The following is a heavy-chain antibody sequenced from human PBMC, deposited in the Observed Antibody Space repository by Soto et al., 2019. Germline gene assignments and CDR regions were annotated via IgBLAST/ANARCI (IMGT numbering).Heavy chain of an antibody. Sequence: SLRLSCAASGCSFSSYGMHWVRQAPGKGLEWVAAISYDGSNKYYAGSVKRRITISRDNSKNTLYLQMISLRAEETAVNHYAKDGMSASDYWGQGTLVTV. V-gene: IGHV3-30*18. CDR2: ISYDGSNK. CDR3: AKDGMSASDY. CDR1: GCSFSSYG. J-gene: IGHJ4*02. D-gene: IGHD1-26*01.